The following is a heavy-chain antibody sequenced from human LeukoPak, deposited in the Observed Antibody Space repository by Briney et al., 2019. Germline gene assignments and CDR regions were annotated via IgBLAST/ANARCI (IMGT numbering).Heavy chain of an antibody. CDR3: ARDIVVDKGGMDV. J-gene: IGHJ6*02. CDR2: LIPLLGIA. D-gene: IGHD2-2*01. CDR1: GGTFSSYA. V-gene: IGHV1-69*04. Sequence: SVKVSCKASGGTFSSYAISWVRQAPRQGLEWMGRLIPLLGIANYAQKFQGRVTIIADKSTSTAYMELSSLRSEDTAVYYCARDIVVDKGGMDVWGQGTTVTVSS.